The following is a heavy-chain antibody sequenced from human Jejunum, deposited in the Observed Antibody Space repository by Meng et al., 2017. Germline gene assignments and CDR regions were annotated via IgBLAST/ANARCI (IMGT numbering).Heavy chain of an antibody. V-gene: IGHV1-2*06. D-gene: IGHD3-22*01. J-gene: IGHJ1*01. Sequence: QMQLVQSGAEVKKPGASVKVSCKASGYTFTGYYMHWVRQAPGQGLEWMGRINPNTGVATFAQKFQDRVTLTRDTSITTGYMEMSGLKSDDTAVYYCAKTRYYDSSGFQIWGQGTLVTVSS. CDR1: GYTFTGYY. CDR2: INPNTGVA. CDR3: AKTRYYDSSGFQI.